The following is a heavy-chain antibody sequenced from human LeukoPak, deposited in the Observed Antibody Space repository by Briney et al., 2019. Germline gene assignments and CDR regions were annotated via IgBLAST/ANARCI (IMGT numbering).Heavy chain of an antibody. CDR3: ARLGLEVGGPNWFDP. J-gene: IGHJ5*02. CDR1: GLIFSSSW. V-gene: IGHV3-7*01. CDR2: IKRDGSQK. Sequence: GGSLRLSCAVSGLIFSSSWMDWVRQAPGKGLEWVAHIKRDGSQKYYLDSVKGRFTISRDNAKNSLYLQMNSLRVEDTAVYYCARLGLEVGGPNWFDPWGQGTLVTVSS. D-gene: IGHD1-1*01.